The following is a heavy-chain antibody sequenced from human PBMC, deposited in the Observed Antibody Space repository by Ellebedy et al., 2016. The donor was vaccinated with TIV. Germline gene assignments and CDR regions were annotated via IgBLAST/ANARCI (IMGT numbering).Heavy chain of an antibody. Sequence: ASVKVSXXASGYTFTSYYMHWVRQAPGQGLEWMGIINPSGGSTSYAQKFQGRVTMTRDTSTSTVYMELSSLRSEDTAVYYCARGRGRIYYYYYMDVWGKGTTVTVSS. V-gene: IGHV1-46*01. CDR1: GYTFTSYY. CDR2: INPSGGST. J-gene: IGHJ6*03. D-gene: IGHD2-15*01. CDR3: ARGRGRIYYYYYMDV.